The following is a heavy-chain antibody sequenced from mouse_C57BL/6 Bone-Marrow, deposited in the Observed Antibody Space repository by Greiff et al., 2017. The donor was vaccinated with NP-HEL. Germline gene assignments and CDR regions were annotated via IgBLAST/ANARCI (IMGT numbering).Heavy chain of an antibody. CDR1: GYTFTSYW. V-gene: IGHV1-59*01. CDR2: IDPSDSYT. D-gene: IGHD2-3*01. CDR3: ARRIYDGYYYARDY. J-gene: IGHJ4*01. Sequence: VQLQQSGAELVRPGTSVKLSYKASGYTFTSYWMHWVKQRPGQGLEWIGVIDPSDSYTNYNQKFKGKATLTVDTSSSTAYMQLSSLTSEDSAVYYGARRIYDGYYYARDYWGQGTSVTVSS.